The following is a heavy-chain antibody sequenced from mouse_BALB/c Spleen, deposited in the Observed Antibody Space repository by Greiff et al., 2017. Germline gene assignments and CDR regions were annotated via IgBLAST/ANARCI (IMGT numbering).Heavy chain of an antibody. CDR3: ARRSPSYYDYGVDY. Sequence: VKLQESGAELAKPGASVKMSCKASGYTFTSYWMHWVKQRPGQGLEWIGYINPSTGYTEYNQKFKDKATLTADKSSSTAYMQLSSLTSEDSAVYYCARRSPSYYDYGVDYWGQGTSVTVSS. CDR1: GYTFTSYW. D-gene: IGHD2-4*01. J-gene: IGHJ4*01. V-gene: IGHV1-7*01. CDR2: INPSTGYT.